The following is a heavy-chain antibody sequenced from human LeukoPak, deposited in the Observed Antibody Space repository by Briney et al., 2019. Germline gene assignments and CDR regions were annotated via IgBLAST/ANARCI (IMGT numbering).Heavy chain of an antibody. V-gene: IGHV3-23*01. D-gene: IGHD4-17*01. J-gene: IGHJ6*02. CDR2: ISGSGGST. CDR3: ARASVTSWKYGMDV. Sequence: GGSLRLSCAASGFTFSSFAMSWVRQSPGKGLEWVSTISGSGGSTYYADSVKGRFTISRDNSKNTLYLQMASLRAEDMAVYYCARASVTSWKYGMDVWGQGTTVTVSS. CDR1: GFTFSSFA.